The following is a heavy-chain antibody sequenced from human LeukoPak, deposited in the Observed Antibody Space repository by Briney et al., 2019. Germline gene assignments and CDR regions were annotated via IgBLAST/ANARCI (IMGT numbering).Heavy chain of an antibody. D-gene: IGHD6-19*01. CDR2: LSYDRTSK. V-gene: IGHV3-30*18. CDR3: AKDIKADHSGGWYGYHGMDV. CDR1: GFTFSSFG. Sequence: QPGGSLRLSCAASGFTFSSFGMHWVRQAPGKGLEWGAVLSYDRTSKNYADSVKGRFTISRDNSKNTLYLEMNSLRGEDTAVYYCAKDIKADHSGGWYGYHGMDVWGQGTAVTVSS. J-gene: IGHJ6*02.